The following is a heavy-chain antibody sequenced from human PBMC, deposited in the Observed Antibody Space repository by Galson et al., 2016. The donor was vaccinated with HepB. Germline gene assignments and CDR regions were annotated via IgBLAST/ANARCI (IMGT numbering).Heavy chain of an antibody. J-gene: IGHJ5*02. Sequence: SLRLSCAASGFTFRSYGFNWVRQRPGKGLEWVSSISNSGRYISYADSLKGRFTVSRDNAKNSLSLQMNSLRAEDTAVYYCARGGWELLPVDPWGQGILVIVSS. CDR3: ARGGWELLPVDP. D-gene: IGHD4-23*01. CDR2: ISNSGRYI. V-gene: IGHV3-21*01. CDR1: GFTFRSYG.